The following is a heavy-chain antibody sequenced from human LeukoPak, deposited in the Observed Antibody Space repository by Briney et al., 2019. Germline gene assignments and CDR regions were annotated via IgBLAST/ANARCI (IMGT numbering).Heavy chain of an antibody. D-gene: IGHD1-26*01. V-gene: IGHV4-59*01. CDR2: IYYSGST. CDR3: ASWVSSAFDY. Sequence: PETLSLTPTVSGGSISSYYWRCLRQPPGKGREWIGYIYYSGSTNYNPSLKSRVTISVDTSKNYFSLKLRSVPPADTPVYIGASWVSSAFDYWGQGTLVTVSS. CDR1: GGSISSYY. J-gene: IGHJ4*02.